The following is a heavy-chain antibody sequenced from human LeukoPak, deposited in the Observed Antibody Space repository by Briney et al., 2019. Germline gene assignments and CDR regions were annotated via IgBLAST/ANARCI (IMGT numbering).Heavy chain of an antibody. V-gene: IGHV3-23*01. D-gene: IGHD2-2*01. CDR1: GFTFSSYA. CDR2: LGPSGGGT. J-gene: IGHJ4*02. Sequence: GGSLRLSCAASGFTFSSYAMSWVRQAPGKGLDRVSALGPSGGGTYYADSVKGRFSISRDNSRNTLYLQMNSLRVEDTAVYYCAKVASGRWGSCSSTACYTFDDWGPGTLVTVSS. CDR3: AKVASGRWGSCSSTACYTFDD.